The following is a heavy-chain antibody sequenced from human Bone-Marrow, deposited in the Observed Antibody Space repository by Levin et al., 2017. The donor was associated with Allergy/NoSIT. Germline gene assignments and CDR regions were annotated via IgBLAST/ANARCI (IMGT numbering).Heavy chain of an antibody. V-gene: IGHV3-7*01. J-gene: IGHJ4*02. D-gene: IGHD2-15*01. Sequence: PGGSLRLSCAASGFIFSNSWLSWVRQAPGKGLEWVATIDQDGSEKKYVDSVKGRFTISRDNAKNSLYLQMNSLRAEDTAVYYCARGGGACDYLGQGTLVTVSS. CDR2: IDQDGSEK. CDR1: GFIFSNSW. CDR3: ARGGGACDY.